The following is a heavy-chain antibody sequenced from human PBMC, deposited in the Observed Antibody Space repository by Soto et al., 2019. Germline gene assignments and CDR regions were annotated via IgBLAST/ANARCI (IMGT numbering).Heavy chain of an antibody. CDR3: AGHSSRNYGVHYFGY. J-gene: IGHJ4*02. CDR2: IYYSGST. V-gene: IGHV4-59*08. Sequence: SETLSLTCTVSGGSVSSYYWSWIRQSPGKGLEWIGYIYYSGSTKYKPALKSRFTISVDTSKNQFSLKVSSATAADTAVYYCAGHSSRNYGVHYFGYWGMGALVTVGS. D-gene: IGHD4-4*01. CDR1: GGSVSSYY.